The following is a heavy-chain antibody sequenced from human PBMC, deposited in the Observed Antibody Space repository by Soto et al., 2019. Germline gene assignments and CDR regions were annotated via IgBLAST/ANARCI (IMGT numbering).Heavy chain of an antibody. D-gene: IGHD1-1*01. Sequence: QVQLVQSGAEVRKPGASVKVSCEASGYTFTSYDIYWVRQATGQGLEWMGWMNTNTGNSGYAQKFHGRVTMTSDTSISTAHMELSSMRSEDTAVYYCARRAEANGWNGFGADKYYFDFWGQGPLVTVSS. J-gene: IGHJ4*02. CDR2: MNTNTGNS. CDR1: GYTFTSYD. CDR3: ARRAEANGWNGFGADKYYFDF. V-gene: IGHV1-8*01.